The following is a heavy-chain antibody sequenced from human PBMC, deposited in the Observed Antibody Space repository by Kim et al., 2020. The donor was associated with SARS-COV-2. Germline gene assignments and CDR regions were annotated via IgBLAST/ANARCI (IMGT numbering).Heavy chain of an antibody. V-gene: IGHV5-51*01. Sequence: GESLKISCKGSGYSFTSYWIGWVRQMPGKGLEWMGIIYPGDSDTRYSPSFQGQVTISADKSISTAYLQWSSLKASDTAMYYCARHFSVPYYDYVWGSYRYIRWFDPWGQGTLVTVSS. CDR2: IYPGDSDT. J-gene: IGHJ5*02. D-gene: IGHD3-16*02. CDR1: GYSFTSYW. CDR3: ARHFSVPYYDYVWGSYRYIRWFDP.